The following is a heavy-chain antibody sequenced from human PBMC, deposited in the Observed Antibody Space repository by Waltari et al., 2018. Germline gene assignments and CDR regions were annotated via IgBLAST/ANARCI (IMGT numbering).Heavy chain of an antibody. Sequence: EVRLVESGGGLVQPGESLRLSCVASGVTIGGTAMEWVRQSSGKGLEWIGRVRSKGKNYATVYSESMTGRAIVSRNASMSTAYLQIDNVTPGDTAVYYCTTGIVEVGSERFAFWGQGILVTVSS. V-gene: IGHV3-73*01. CDR2: VRSKGKNYAT. D-gene: IGHD2-21*01. CDR3: TTGIVEVGSERFAF. J-gene: IGHJ4*02. CDR1: GVTIGGTA.